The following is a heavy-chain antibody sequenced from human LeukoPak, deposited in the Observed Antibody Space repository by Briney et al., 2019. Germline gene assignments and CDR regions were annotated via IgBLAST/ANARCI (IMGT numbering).Heavy chain of an antibody. CDR3: ARDFGYCSSTSCRIYYYYGMDV. D-gene: IGHD2-2*01. CDR2: IYYSGST. V-gene: IGHV4-59*12. Sequence: SETLSLTCTVSGGSISSYYWSWIRQPPGKGLEWIGYIYYSGSTNYNPSLKSRVTMSVDTSKNQFSLKLSPVTAADTAVYYCARDFGYCSSTSCRIYYYYGMDVWGQGTTVTVSS. J-gene: IGHJ6*02. CDR1: GGSISSYY.